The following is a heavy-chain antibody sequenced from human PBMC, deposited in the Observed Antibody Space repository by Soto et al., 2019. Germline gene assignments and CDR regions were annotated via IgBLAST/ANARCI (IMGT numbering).Heavy chain of an antibody. CDR2: INHSGST. CDR1: GGSFSGYY. D-gene: IGHD3-16*01. V-gene: IGHV4-34*01. Sequence: QVQLQQWGAGLLKPSETLSLTCAVYGGSFSGYYWSWIRQPPGKGLEWIGEINHSGSTNYNPSLKXXGXIXXDTSKNQFSLKLSSVTAADTAVYYCARRGAKKFDPWGQGTLVTVSS. CDR3: ARRGAKKFDP. J-gene: IGHJ5*02.